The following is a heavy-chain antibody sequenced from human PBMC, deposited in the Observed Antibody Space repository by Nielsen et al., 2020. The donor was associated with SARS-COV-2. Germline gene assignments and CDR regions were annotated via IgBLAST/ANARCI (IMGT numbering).Heavy chain of an antibody. CDR1: GFTFDTYA. D-gene: IGHD6-6*01. J-gene: IGHJ4*02. V-gene: IGHV3-48*02. Sequence: GESLKISCAASGFTFDTYAMNWVRQAPGKGLEWVSYISASSLNIRYAASVEGRFTVYRDNPKNSLYLQLNNLRDEDTAVYYCAGDPSYGSSLVYYYDYWGQGTPVTVSS. CDR3: AGDPSYGSSLVYYYDY. CDR2: ISASSLNI.